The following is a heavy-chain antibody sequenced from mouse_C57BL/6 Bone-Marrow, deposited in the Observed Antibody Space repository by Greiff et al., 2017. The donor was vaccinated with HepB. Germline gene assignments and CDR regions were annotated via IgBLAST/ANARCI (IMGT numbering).Heavy chain of an antibody. CDR3: ATYYDGRSYNAICY. CDR1: GYTFTSYW. Sequence: VQLQQPGAELVKPGASVKMSCKASGYTFTSYWITWVKQRPGQGLEWIGDIYPGSGSTNYNEKFKSKATLTVDTSSSTAYMHLSSLTSEDSAVYYWATYYDGRSYNAICYWGQGTSVSASS. D-gene: IGHD1-1*01. J-gene: IGHJ4*01. V-gene: IGHV1-55*01. CDR2: IYPGSGST.